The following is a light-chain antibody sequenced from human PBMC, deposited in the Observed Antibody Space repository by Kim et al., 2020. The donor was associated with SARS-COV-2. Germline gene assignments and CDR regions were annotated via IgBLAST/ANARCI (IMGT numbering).Light chain of an antibody. CDR3: QQSYSTPLT. V-gene: IGKV1-39*01. J-gene: IGKJ4*01. CDR1: QSISSY. Sequence: ASVGDRVTITCRASQSISSYLNWYQQKPGKAPKLLIYAASSLQSGVPSRFSGSGSGTDFTLTISSLQPEDFATYFCQQSYSTPLTFGGGTKVDIK. CDR2: AAS.